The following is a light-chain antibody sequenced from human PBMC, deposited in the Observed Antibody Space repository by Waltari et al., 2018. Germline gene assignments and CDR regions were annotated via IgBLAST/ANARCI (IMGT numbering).Light chain of an antibody. CDR2: DVS. Sequence: SWYQQHQGQAHKLVIYDVSERRSGVSNRFSGSKSVNTASLTISGLQADDEADYYCCAYTGSVWVFGGGTKLTVL. CDR3: CAYTGSVWV. V-gene: IGLV2-14*03. J-gene: IGLJ3*02.